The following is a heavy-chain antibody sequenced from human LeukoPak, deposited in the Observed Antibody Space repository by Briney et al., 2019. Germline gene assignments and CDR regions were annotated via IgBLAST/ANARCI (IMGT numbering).Heavy chain of an antibody. CDR3: AREVEYYDSSGYRPHAFDI. Sequence: AETLSLTCTVSDGSIINNNHYWGWTRQPPGKGLEWIGSISYSGGTAYNPSLRSRVTISVDTSKNQFSLKVNSVTAADTAVYYCAREVEYYDSSGYRPHAFDIWGQGTLVTVSS. CDR2: ISYSGGT. V-gene: IGHV4-39*02. CDR1: DGSIINNNHY. J-gene: IGHJ3*02. D-gene: IGHD3-22*01.